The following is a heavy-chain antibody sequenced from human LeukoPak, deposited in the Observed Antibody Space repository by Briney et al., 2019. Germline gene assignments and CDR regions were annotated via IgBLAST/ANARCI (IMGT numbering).Heavy chain of an antibody. CDR3: ARDLISSAGTDY. CDR1: GFTFSSYS. D-gene: IGHD6-13*01. Sequence: GGSLRLSCAASGFTFSSYSMNWVRQAPGKGLEWVSSISSSSSFMYHADSVKGRFTISRDNAKNSLYLQMNNLRAEDTAVYYCARDLISSAGTDYWGQGTLVTVSS. J-gene: IGHJ4*02. CDR2: ISSSSSFM. V-gene: IGHV3-21*01.